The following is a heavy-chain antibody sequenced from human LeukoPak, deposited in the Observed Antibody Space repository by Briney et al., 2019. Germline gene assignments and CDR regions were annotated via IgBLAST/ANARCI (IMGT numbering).Heavy chain of an antibody. J-gene: IGHJ4*02. Sequence: PGGSLRLSCAASGFTFSSYAMSWVRQAPGKGLEWVSAISGSGGSTYYADTVKGRFTISRDNSKNTLYLQMNSLRAEDTAVYYCAKDPRTSGSYYSLYYFDYWGQGTLVTVSS. V-gene: IGHV3-23*01. CDR2: ISGSGGST. CDR1: GFTFSSYA. CDR3: AKDPRTSGSYYSLYYFDY. D-gene: IGHD3-10*01.